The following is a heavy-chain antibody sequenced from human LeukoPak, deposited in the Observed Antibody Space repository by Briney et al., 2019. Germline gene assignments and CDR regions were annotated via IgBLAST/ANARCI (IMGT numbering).Heavy chain of an antibody. V-gene: IGHV3-23*01. CDR2: TVGGGDGT. CDR3: AKGPHYYDSSGYYYRGAFDI. Sequence: GGSLRLSCAASGFTFSSTSMSWVRQAPGKGLEWVAVTVGGGDGTYYADSVKGRFTISRDNAKNSLYLQMNSLRAEDTALYYCAKGPHYYDSSGYYYRGAFDIWGQGTMVTVSS. D-gene: IGHD3-22*01. CDR1: GFTFSSTS. J-gene: IGHJ3*02.